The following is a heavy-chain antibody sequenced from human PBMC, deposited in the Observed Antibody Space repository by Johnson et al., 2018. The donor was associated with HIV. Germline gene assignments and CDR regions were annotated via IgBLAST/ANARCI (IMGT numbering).Heavy chain of an antibody. J-gene: IGHJ3*02. CDR3: ARRMVQGVIITSGAFDI. CDR2: ISSSGSTI. Sequence: QVQLVESGGGLVKPGGSLRLSCAASGFTFSDYYMSWIRQAPGKGLEWGSYISSSGSTIYYADSVKGRFTISRDNAKNSLYPQRNSLRAEDTAVYYCARRMVQGVIITSGAFDIWGQGTMVTVSS. CDR1: GFTFSDYY. D-gene: IGHD3-10*01. V-gene: IGHV3-11*04.